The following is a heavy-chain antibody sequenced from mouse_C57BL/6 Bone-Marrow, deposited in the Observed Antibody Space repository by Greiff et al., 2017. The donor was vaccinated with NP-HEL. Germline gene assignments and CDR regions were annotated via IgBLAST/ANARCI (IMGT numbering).Heavy chain of an antibody. CDR3: TGLYYYGSSYLYAMDY. CDR2: IDPENGDT. V-gene: IGHV14-4*01. Sequence: VQLQQSGAELVRPGASVKLSCTASGFNIKDDYMHWVKQRPEQGLEWIGWIDPENGDTEYASKFQGKATITADTSSNTAYLQLSSLTSEDTAVYYCTGLYYYGSSYLYAMDYWGQGTSVTVSS. J-gene: IGHJ4*01. D-gene: IGHD1-1*01. CDR1: GFNIKDDY.